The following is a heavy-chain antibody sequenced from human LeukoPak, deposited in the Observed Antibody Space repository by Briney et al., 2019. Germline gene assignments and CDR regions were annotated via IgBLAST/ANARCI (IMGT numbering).Heavy chain of an antibody. V-gene: IGHV3-21*01. D-gene: IGHD6-6*01. CDR2: ISSSSSYI. Sequence: GGSLRLSCAASGFTFSSYSMNWVRQAPGKGLEWVSSISSSSSYIYYADSVKGRFTISRDNAKNSLYLQMNSLRAEDTAVYYCARGRFVSSADDYWGQGTLVTVSS. J-gene: IGHJ4*02. CDR1: GFTFSSYS. CDR3: ARGRFVSSADDY.